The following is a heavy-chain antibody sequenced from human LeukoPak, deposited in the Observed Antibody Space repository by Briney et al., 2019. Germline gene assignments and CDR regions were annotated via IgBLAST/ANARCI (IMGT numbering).Heavy chain of an antibody. CDR2: IYYSGST. CDR1: GGSISSSSYY. J-gene: IGHJ1*01. V-gene: IGHV4-39*01. D-gene: IGHD3-22*01. Sequence: ASETLSLTCTVSGGSISSSSYYWGWIRRPPGKGLEWIGSIYYSGSTYYNPSLKSRVTISVDTSKNQFSLKLSSVTAADTAVYYCAVLTHYYDSSGPSVHWGQGTLVTVSS. CDR3: AVLTHYYDSSGPSVH.